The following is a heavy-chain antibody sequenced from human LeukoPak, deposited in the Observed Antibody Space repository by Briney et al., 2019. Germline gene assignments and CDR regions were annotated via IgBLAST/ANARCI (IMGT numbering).Heavy chain of an antibody. V-gene: IGHV3-74*01. CDR1: GFTFSTFW. D-gene: IGHD2-15*01. CDR3: ASLSGGWPDLHC. J-gene: IGHJ4*02. CDR2: ISFDGTNT. Sequence: PGGSLRLSCAASGFTFSTFWMYWVRQAPGEGLVWVSRISFDGTNTNYADSVKGRFTISRDNAKKSLYLRLNSLTDEDTAVYYCASLSGGWPDLHCWGQGTPVTVSS.